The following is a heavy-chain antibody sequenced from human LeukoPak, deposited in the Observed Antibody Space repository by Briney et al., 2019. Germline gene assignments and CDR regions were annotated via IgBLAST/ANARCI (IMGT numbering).Heavy chain of an antibody. J-gene: IGHJ4*02. D-gene: IGHD1-26*01. CDR2: IDGDGSST. Sequence: GGSLRLSCAASGFTFSYYWMHWVRQAPGKGLVWVSRIDGDGSSTTYADSVKGRFTISRDNAKNTLFLQMNSLTTEDTAVYYCTTDGANGSRTAGYWGQGTLVTVSS. V-gene: IGHV3-74*01. CDR1: GFTFSYYW. CDR3: TTDGANGSRTAGY.